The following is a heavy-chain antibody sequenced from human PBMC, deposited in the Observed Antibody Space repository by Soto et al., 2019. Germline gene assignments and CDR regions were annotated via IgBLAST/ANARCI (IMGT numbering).Heavy chain of an antibody. CDR1: GFNFSDFY. V-gene: IGHV3-11*01. Sequence: QVQLVESGGALVKPGGSLRLSCAASGFNFSDFYISWIRQAPGKGLEWVSFISATGETIYYAESVKGRFTISRDNAQKSLVLQMNSLRDEDTAIYYWASQLQGSRRKYDVHFWGQGTLVTVSS. CDR2: ISATGETI. CDR3: ASQLQGSRRKYDVHF. J-gene: IGHJ4*02. D-gene: IGHD1-26*01.